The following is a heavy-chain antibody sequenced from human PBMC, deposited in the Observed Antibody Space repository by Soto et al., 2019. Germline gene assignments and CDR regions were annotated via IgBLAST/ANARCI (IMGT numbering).Heavy chain of an antibody. CDR2: INPNSGGT. Sequence: QVQLVQSGAEVKKPGASVKVSCKASGYTFTGYYMHWVRQAPGQGLEWMGWINPNSGGTNYAQKVQGRVTMTRDRSISTAYMELSRLRSDDTAVYYCAREGGVDILTSFDYWGQGTLVTVSS. CDR1: GYTFTGYY. J-gene: IGHJ4*02. V-gene: IGHV1-2*02. D-gene: IGHD3-9*01. CDR3: AREGGVDILTSFDY.